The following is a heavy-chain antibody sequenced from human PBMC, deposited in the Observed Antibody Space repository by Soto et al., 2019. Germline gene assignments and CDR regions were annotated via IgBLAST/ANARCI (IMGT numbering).Heavy chain of an antibody. V-gene: IGHV1-18*01. J-gene: IGHJ6*02. Sequence: QVQLVQSGAEVKKPGASVKVSCKASGYSFTRYGISWVRQAPGQGLEWMGWISGYNANTNYPENLQGRVTMTTDTATSKAYMEARNLISDDTAVYYCARMGDVPYYYYGLDVWGQGTTVTVSS. CDR3: ARMGDVPYYYYGLDV. CDR2: ISGYNANT. CDR1: GYSFTRYG. D-gene: IGHD3-16*01.